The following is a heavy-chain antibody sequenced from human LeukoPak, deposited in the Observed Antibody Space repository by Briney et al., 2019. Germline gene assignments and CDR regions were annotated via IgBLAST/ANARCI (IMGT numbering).Heavy chain of an antibody. CDR1: GFTFSDYY. D-gene: IGHD6-13*01. Sequence: GGSLRLSCAASGFTFSDYYMSWLRQAPGEGLEWVSYFSSSGSTIYYADSVKGRFTISRDNAKNSLYLQMNSLRAEDTAVYYCAREVSSWYLEVRYMDVWGKGTTVTVSS. V-gene: IGHV3-11*04. J-gene: IGHJ6*03. CDR3: AREVSSWYLEVRYMDV. CDR2: FSSSGSTI.